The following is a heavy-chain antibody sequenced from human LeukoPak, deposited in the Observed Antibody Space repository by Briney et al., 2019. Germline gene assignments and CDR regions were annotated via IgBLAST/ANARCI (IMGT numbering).Heavy chain of an antibody. Sequence: GASVKVSCKASGYTFTGYYMHWVRQAPGQGLERMGWINPNSGGTNYAQKFQGRVTMTRDTSISTAYMELSRLRSDDTAVYYCARDLSDCSGGSCYDDWGQGTLVTVSS. J-gene: IGHJ4*02. CDR1: GYTFTGYY. CDR3: ARDLSDCSGGSCYDD. CDR2: INPNSGGT. D-gene: IGHD2-15*01. V-gene: IGHV1-2*02.